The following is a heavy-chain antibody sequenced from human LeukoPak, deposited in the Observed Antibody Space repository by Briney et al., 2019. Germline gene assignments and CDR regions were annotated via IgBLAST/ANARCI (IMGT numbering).Heavy chain of an antibody. CDR3: ARLGAATRRFDY. Sequence: GASVKVSCKASGYTFTSYAMHWVCQAPGQRLEWMGWINAGNGNTKYSQKFQGRVTITRDTSASTAYMELSSLRSEDTAVYYCARLGAATRRFDYWGQGTLVTVSS. V-gene: IGHV1-3*01. CDR1: GYTFTSYA. J-gene: IGHJ4*02. CDR2: INAGNGNT. D-gene: IGHD2-15*01.